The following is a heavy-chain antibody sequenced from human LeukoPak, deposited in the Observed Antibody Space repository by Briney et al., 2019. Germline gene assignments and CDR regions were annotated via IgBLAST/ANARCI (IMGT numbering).Heavy chain of an antibody. J-gene: IGHJ4*02. V-gene: IGHV1-3*01. Sequence: ASVKVSCKASGYTFTSYAMHWVRQAPGQRLEWMGWINAGNGNTKYSQKFQGRVTITRDTSASTAYMELSRLRSEDTAVYYCARSRVTMVRGVITPLDYWGQGTLVTVSS. D-gene: IGHD3-10*01. CDR2: INAGNGNT. CDR1: GYTFTSYA. CDR3: ARSRVTMVRGVITPLDY.